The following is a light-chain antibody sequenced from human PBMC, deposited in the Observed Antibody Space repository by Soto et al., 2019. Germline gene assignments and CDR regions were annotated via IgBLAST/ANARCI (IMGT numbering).Light chain of an antibody. CDR3: QHYNSYSEA. J-gene: IGKJ1*01. V-gene: IGKV1-5*03. CDR1: QTISSW. CDR2: TAS. Sequence: DIQLTQSPSTLPESVGDRATLTCRASQTISSWLAWYQKKPGTAHNLLIYTASTLKSGVPSRFSGSGSGTEFTLTISRLQPDDFATYYCQHYNSYSEAFGQGTKVDI.